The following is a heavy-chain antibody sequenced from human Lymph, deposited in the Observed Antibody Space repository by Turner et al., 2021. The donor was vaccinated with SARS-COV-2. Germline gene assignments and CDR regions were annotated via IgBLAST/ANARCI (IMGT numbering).Heavy chain of an antibody. V-gene: IGHV3-33*01. J-gene: IGHJ5*02. CDR1: GFTILREG. CDR2: VGYDGSNK. Sequence: LQPVAPCGGVARPVSPPRLPCRASGFTILREGVHWVRQAPGKGLELEAGVGYDGSNKYYADHVKGRFTISRDNSKSKVYVQMNSLRADEKGVCYGARAREAWRDIALTPTAPDGFDPWGQGTLVTVSS. D-gene: IGHD2-2*01. CDR3: ARAREAWRDIALTPTAPDGFDP.